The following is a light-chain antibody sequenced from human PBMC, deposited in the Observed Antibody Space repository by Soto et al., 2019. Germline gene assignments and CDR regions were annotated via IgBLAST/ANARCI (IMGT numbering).Light chain of an antibody. CDR1: QSIGHF. CDR2: GTS. V-gene: IGKV1-39*01. CDR3: KQSYSSWAT. J-gene: IGKJ4*01. Sequence: DIQMTQSPSSLSASVGDTITITCRARQSIGHFLKWYQLKPGKVPKLLIYGTSTLNPGVASRFSGSGAGTDFTLTIRRMQPEDSASYCGKQSYSSWATFGGGTKVEIQ.